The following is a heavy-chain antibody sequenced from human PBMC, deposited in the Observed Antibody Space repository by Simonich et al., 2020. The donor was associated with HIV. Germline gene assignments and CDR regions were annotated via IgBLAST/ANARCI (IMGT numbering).Heavy chain of an antibody. Sequence: QVQLQQWGAGLLKPSETLSLTCAVYGGSFSGYYGSWIRQPPGKGLEWIGEIKHSGSTNYNPSLKSRVTISVDTSKNQFSLKLSSVTAADTAVYYCARGFYQRLYYFDYWGQGTLVTVSS. D-gene: IGHD2-2*01. CDR1: GGSFSGYY. V-gene: IGHV4-34*01. CDR2: IKHSGST. CDR3: ARGFYQRLYYFDY. J-gene: IGHJ4*02.